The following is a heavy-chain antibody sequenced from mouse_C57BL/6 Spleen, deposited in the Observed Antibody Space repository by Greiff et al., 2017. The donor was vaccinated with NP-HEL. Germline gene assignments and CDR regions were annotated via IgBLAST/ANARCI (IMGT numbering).Heavy chain of an antibody. Sequence: QVQLQQSGPELVKPGASVKISCKASGYAFSSSWMNWVKQRPGKGLEWIGRIYPGDGDTNYNGKFKGKATLTADKSSSTAYMQLSSLTSEDSAVYFCARERDGFPFAYWGQGTLVTVSA. CDR2: IYPGDGDT. V-gene: IGHV1-82*01. CDR1: GYAFSSSW. D-gene: IGHD2-3*01. J-gene: IGHJ3*01. CDR3: ARERDGFPFAY.